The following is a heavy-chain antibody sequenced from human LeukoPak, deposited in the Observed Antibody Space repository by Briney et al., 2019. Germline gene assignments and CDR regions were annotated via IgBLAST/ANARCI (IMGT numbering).Heavy chain of an antibody. Sequence: GGSLRLSCAASGFTFSTYAMNWVRQAPGKGLEWVSSFGTRSTSIYYAHSVTGRFIISRDNAKNSLYLQMNSLRAEDTAVYYCARENDQGFDYWGQGALVTVSS. CDR2: FGTRSTSI. V-gene: IGHV3-21*01. D-gene: IGHD3-16*01. CDR1: GFTFSTYA. CDR3: ARENDQGFDY. J-gene: IGHJ4*02.